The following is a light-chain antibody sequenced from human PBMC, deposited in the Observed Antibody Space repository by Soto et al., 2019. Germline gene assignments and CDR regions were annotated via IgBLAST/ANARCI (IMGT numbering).Light chain of an antibody. CDR3: CSYAGRSTLYV. V-gene: IGLV2-23*02. J-gene: IGLJ1*01. CDR1: SSDVGSYNL. Sequence: QSALTQPASVSGSPGQSITISCTGTSSDVGSYNLVSWYQQHPDKAPKLMIYEVNKRPSGVSNRFSGSKSGNTASLTISGLQAEDEADYYCCSYAGRSTLYVFGTGTKLTVL. CDR2: EVN.